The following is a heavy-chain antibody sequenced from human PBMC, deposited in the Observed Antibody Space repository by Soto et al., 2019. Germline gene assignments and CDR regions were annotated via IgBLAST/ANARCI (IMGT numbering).Heavy chain of an antibody. J-gene: IGHJ4*02. Sequence: EVQLVASGGGLVKPGGSLRLSCAASGFTFSSYSMDWVRQAPGKGLEWVSSISSSRSYIYYADSVKGRFTISRDTAKSSLYLQMNSLGAEDTAVYYCARDRGVYDFWRFSPFDYWGQGTLVNVSS. CDR2: ISSSRSYI. V-gene: IGHV3-21*01. CDR3: ARDRGVYDFWRFSPFDY. CDR1: GFTFSSYS. D-gene: IGHD3-3*01.